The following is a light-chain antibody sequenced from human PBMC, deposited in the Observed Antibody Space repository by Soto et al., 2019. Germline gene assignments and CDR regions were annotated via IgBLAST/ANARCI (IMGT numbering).Light chain of an antibody. J-gene: IGLJ2*01. CDR3: AAWDDSLNGVV. Sequence: QSVLTQPPSASGTPGQRVTISCSGSGSNIGSNTVNWYQQLPGTAPKLLIYSYNQRPSGVPDRFSGSKSGTSASLAISGLLYEDEADYYCAAWDDSLNGVVFGGGTKLTVL. CDR1: GSNIGSNT. V-gene: IGLV1-44*01. CDR2: SYN.